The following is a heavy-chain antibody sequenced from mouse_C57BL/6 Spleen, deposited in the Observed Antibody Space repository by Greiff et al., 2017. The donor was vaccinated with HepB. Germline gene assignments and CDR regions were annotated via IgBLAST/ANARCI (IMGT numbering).Heavy chain of an antibody. CDR2: VYPYNGGT. CDR1: GFTFTDYY. V-gene: IGHV1-36*01. CDR3: AREERRYYYGSSYWYFDV. J-gene: IGHJ1*03. D-gene: IGHD1-1*01. Sequence: VQLKESGPVLVKPGPSVKISCKASGFTFTDYYMHWVKQSHGKSLEWIGLVYPYNGGTSYNQKFKGKATLTVDTSSSTAYMELNSLTSEDSAVYYCAREERRYYYGSSYWYFDVWGKGTTVTVSS.